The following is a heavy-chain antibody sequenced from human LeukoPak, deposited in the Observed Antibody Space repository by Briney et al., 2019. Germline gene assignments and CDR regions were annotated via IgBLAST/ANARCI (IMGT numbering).Heavy chain of an antibody. V-gene: IGHV1-69*13. Sequence: GASVKVSCKASGGTFSSHAISWVRQAPGQGLEWMGGIIPIFGTANYAQKFQGRVTITADESTSTAYMELSSLRSEDTAVYYCASDGSSGAEHYWGQGTLVTVSS. CDR1: GGTFSSHA. J-gene: IGHJ4*02. D-gene: IGHD6-19*01. CDR3: ASDGSSGAEHY. CDR2: IIPIFGTA.